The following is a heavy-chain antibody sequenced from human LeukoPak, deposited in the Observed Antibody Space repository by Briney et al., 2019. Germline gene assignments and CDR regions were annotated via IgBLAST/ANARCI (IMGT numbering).Heavy chain of an antibody. Sequence: GGSLRLTCAASGFTFSDHYMHWVRQAPGKGLEWVAVIWYDGSNKYYADSVKGRFTISRDNSKNTLYLQMNSLRAEDTAVYYCARGLQLWLEPYYFDYWGQGTLVTVSS. J-gene: IGHJ4*02. CDR3: ARGLQLWLEPYYFDY. CDR1: GFTFSDHY. D-gene: IGHD5-18*01. V-gene: IGHV3-33*08. CDR2: IWYDGSNK.